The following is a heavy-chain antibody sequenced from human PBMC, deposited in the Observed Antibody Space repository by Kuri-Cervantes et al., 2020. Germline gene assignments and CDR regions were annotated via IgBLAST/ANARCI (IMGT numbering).Heavy chain of an antibody. CDR3: VKLAITDPLDY. D-gene: IGHD1-20*01. CDR2: ITPSGRT. V-gene: IGHV3-23*01. J-gene: IGHJ4*02. CDR1: GIAFTDYY. Sequence: GGSLRLSWAASGIAFTDYYITWVRQAPGKGLEWLSGITPSGRTDYADSAKGRFTISRDNSKNTLYLLMNSLRAEDPALYYCVKLAITDPLDYWGQGTLVTVSS.